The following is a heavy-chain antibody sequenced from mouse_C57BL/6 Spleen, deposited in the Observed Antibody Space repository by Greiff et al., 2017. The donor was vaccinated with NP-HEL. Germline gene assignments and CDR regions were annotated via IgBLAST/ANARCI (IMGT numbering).Heavy chain of an antibody. D-gene: IGHD4-1*01. CDR2: IDPSDSYT. CDR3: ARNWGYYFDY. CDR1: GYTFTSYW. J-gene: IGHJ2*01. V-gene: IGHV1-50*01. Sequence: QVHVKQSGAELVKPGASVKLSCKASGYTFTSYWMQWVKQRPGQGLEWIGEIDPSDSYTNYNQKFKGKATLTVDTSSSTAYMQLSSLTSEDSAVYYCARNWGYYFDYWGQGTTLTVSS.